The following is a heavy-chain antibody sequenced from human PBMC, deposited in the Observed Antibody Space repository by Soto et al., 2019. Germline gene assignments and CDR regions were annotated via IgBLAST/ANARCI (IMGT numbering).Heavy chain of an antibody. V-gene: IGHV3-33*01. CDR1: GFTFSSYG. J-gene: IGHJ3*02. CDR3: ARDPYRPAAGTPGAFDI. D-gene: IGHD6-13*01. CDR2: IWYDGSNK. Sequence: QVQLVESGGGVVQPGRSLRLSCAASGFTFSSYGMHWVRQAPGKGLEWVAVIWYDGSNKYYADSVKGRFTISRDNSKNTLYLQMNSLRAEDTAVYYCARDPYRPAAGTPGAFDIWGQGTMVTVSS.